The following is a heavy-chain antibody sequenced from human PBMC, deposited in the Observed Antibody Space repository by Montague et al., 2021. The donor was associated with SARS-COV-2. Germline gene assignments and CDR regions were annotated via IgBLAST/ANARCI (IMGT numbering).Heavy chain of an antibody. J-gene: IGHJ4*02. D-gene: IGHD3-3*01. CDR3: ARGIDFGLVASRSHYFDT. V-gene: IGHV4-39*01. Sequence: SETLSLTCSFSGTTRKNNYYWGRIRQPPGKGLEWVGSLYYSGNAYYSPSLRSRVTISVDTSRSQFSLQLTSVTVADTAIYYCARGIDFGLVASRSHYFDTWGQGTLVSVSS. CDR2: LYYSGNA. CDR1: GTTRKNNYY.